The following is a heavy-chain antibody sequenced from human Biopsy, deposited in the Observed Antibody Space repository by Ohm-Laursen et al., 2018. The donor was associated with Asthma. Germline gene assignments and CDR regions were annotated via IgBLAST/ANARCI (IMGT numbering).Heavy chain of an antibody. Sequence: GSLRLSCTATGFTFGDYWMSWVRQAPGKGLEWVALIKSKTDGGTTDYAAPVKGRFSISRDDSKNTLYLQMNSLKTEDTAVYYCTTWFDSLDSWGQGTLVTVSS. CDR3: TTWFDSLDS. CDR2: IKSKTDGGTT. D-gene: IGHD3-10*01. V-gene: IGHV3-15*01. CDR1: GFTFGDYW. J-gene: IGHJ4*02.